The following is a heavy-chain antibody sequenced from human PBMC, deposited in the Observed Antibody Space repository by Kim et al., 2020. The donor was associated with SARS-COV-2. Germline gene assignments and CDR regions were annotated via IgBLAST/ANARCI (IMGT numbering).Heavy chain of an antibody. D-gene: IGHD3-10*01. V-gene: IGHV4-30-2*04. CDR3: ARDGGLLWFGELSVPSWFDP. J-gene: IGHJ5*02. Sequence: RVTISVDTSKNQFSLKLSSVTAADTAVYYCARDGGLLWFGELSVPSWFDPWGQGTLVTVSS.